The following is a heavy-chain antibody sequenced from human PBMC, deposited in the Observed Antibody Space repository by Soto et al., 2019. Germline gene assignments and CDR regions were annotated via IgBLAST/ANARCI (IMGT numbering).Heavy chain of an antibody. CDR1: EFTFGDYD. V-gene: IGHV3-49*03. Sequence: PGGSLRLSCTASEFTFGDYDMTWFRQAPGKGLEWVGFIRSKAYGGTTEYAASVKGRFTISRDDSKSIAYLQMNSLKTEDTAVYYCTRAALLWFGELGNWFDPWGQGT. D-gene: IGHD3-10*01. J-gene: IGHJ5*02. CDR3: TRAALLWFGELGNWFDP. CDR2: IRSKAYGGTT.